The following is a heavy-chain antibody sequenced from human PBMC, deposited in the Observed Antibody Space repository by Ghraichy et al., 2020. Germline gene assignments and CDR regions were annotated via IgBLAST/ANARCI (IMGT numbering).Heavy chain of an antibody. D-gene: IGHD3-22*01. CDR1: GGSFSGYY. J-gene: IGHJ4*02. V-gene: IGHV4-34*01. Sequence: SETLSLTCAVYGGSFSGYYWSWIRQPPGKGLEWIGEINHSGSTNYNPSLKSRVTISVDTSKNQFSLKLSSVTAADTAVYYCAREEKYYDSSGIPYWGQGTLVTVSA. CDR2: INHSGST. CDR3: AREEKYYDSSGIPY.